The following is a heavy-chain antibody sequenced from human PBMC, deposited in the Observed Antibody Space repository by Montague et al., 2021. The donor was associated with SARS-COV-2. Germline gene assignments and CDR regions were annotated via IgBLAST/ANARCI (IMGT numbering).Heavy chain of an antibody. CDR3: ARDIHTSSREGVDV. J-gene: IGHJ6*02. CDR2: ISASGTDI. D-gene: IGHD6-13*01. Sequence: SRSLSCAASGFTFTDYFMFWPRQAPGKGLEWISYISASGTDIYYADSVKGRFTISRDNAKNSLYLQMNSLRAEDTAVYYCARDIHTSSREGVDVWGQGTTVTVSS. CDR1: GFTFTDYF. V-gene: IGHV3-11*01.